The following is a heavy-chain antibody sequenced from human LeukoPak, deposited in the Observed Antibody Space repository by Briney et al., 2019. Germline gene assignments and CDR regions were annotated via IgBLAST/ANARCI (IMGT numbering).Heavy chain of an antibody. D-gene: IGHD3-9*01. J-gene: IGHJ5*02. Sequence: SETLSLTCAVSGGSISSYYWSWIRQPPGKGLEWIGYIYYSGSTNYNPSLKSRVTISVDTSKNQFSLKLSSVTAADTAVYYCARGLRYYDILTGYMDWFDPWGQGTLVTVSS. CDR3: ARGLRYYDILTGYMDWFDP. V-gene: IGHV4-59*01. CDR1: GGSISSYY. CDR2: IYYSGST.